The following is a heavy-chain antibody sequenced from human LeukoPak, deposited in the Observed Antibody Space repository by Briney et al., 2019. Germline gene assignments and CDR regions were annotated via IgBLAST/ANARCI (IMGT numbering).Heavy chain of an antibody. CDR3: ASRPADTTWYGVFDY. CDR1: GGSINSRY. Sequence: ASETLSLTCSVSGGSINSRYWSWIRQPPGKRLEWIGYIFNTGNTNYNPSLASRVTMSVDTSRAQFFLRLSPVTAADTAIYYCASRPADTTWYGVFDYWSQGMLVTVSS. CDR2: IFNTGNT. J-gene: IGHJ4*02. V-gene: IGHV4-59*11. D-gene: IGHD3-10*01.